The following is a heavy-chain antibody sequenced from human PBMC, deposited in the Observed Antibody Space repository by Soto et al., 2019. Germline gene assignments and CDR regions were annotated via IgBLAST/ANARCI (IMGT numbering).Heavy chain of an antibody. CDR2: IYTSGST. D-gene: IGHD6-19*01. CDR3: ARDLGAAQWLPVGRGWCEP. Sequence: QVQLQESGPGLVKPSETLSLTCTVSGGSISSYYWSWIRQPAGKGLEWIGRIYTSGSTNYNPSLKCRAPMSVDTSKNQFSLKLSSVTAADTAVYYCARDLGAAQWLPVGRGWCEPWGQGTLVTVSS. V-gene: IGHV4-4*07. CDR1: GGSISSYY. J-gene: IGHJ5*02.